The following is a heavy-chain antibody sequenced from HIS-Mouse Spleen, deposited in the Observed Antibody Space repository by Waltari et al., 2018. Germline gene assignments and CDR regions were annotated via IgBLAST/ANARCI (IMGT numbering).Heavy chain of an antibody. CDR2: IKQDGSVK. CDR1: GFTFSSYW. CDR3: ARDRMVRAPDAFDI. V-gene: IGHV3-7*01. J-gene: IGHJ3*02. D-gene: IGHD3-10*01. Sequence: EVQLVESGGGLVQPGGSLRLSCAASGFTFSSYWMSWVRQAPGKGLEWVANIKQDGSVKYYVDSVKGRFTISRDNAKNSLYLQMNSLRAEDTAVYYCARDRMVRAPDAFDIWGQGTMVTVSS.